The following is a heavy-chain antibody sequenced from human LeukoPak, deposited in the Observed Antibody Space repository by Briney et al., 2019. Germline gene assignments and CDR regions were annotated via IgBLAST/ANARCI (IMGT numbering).Heavy chain of an antibody. Sequence: PSETLSLTCTVSGGSIIIYYWNWIRQPAGKGLEWIGRVYSSGSTNYNPSLKSRVTMSVDTSKNHFSLKVSSVTAADTAVYFCAREITSGVYLLDYWGQGILVTVSS. CDR3: AREITSGVYLLDY. D-gene: IGHD2-15*01. CDR1: GGSIIIYY. CDR2: VYSSGST. V-gene: IGHV4-4*07. J-gene: IGHJ4*02.